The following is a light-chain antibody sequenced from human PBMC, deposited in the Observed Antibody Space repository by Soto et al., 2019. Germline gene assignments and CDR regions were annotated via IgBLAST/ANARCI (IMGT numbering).Light chain of an antibody. CDR1: SSDVGSYNL. V-gene: IGLV2-23*01. Sequence: QSVLTQPASVSGSPGQSITISCTGTSSDVGSYNLVSWYQQHPGEAPKLMIYGGTKRPSGVSDRFSGSESGNTASLTISGLQAEDEADYYCCSYAGITTYYVFGTGTKVTVL. CDR3: CSYAGITTYYV. J-gene: IGLJ1*01. CDR2: GGT.